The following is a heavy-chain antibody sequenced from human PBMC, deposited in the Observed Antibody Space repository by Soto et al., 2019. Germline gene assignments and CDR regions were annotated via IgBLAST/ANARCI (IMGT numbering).Heavy chain of an antibody. V-gene: IGHV4-30-2*01. CDR1: GGSISSGGYS. J-gene: IGHJ4*02. CDR3: ARGKNYYDSSGYWY. Sequence: PSETLSLTCAVSGGSISSGGYSWSWIRQPPGKGLEWIGYIYHSGSTYYNPSLKSRVTISVDRSKNQFSLKLSSVTAADTAVYYCARGKNYYDSSGYWYWGQGTLVTVSS. CDR2: IYHSGST. D-gene: IGHD3-22*01.